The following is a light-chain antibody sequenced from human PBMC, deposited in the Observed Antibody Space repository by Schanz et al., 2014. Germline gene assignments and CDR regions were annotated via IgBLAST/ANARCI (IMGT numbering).Light chain of an antibody. CDR2: EDS. J-gene: IGLJ2*01. Sequence: QSALTQPASVSGSPGQSITISCTGTSSDVGTYNVVSWYQQHPGKAPKLMIYEDSKRPSGVSNRFSGSKSGNTASLTVSGLQAEDEADYYCSSYAGSNTLVFGGGTKLTVL. CDR3: SSYAGSNTLV. CDR1: SSDVGTYNV. V-gene: IGLV2-14*02.